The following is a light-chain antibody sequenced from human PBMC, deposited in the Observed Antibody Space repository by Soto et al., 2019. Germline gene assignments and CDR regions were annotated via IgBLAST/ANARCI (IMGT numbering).Light chain of an antibody. CDR1: SSDIGRYNF. CDR2: EVT. V-gene: IGLV2-14*01. J-gene: IGLJ1*01. CDR3: SSYISNNTPDV. Sequence: QSALTQPASVSGSPGQSITISCTGTSSDIGRYNFVSWYQHHPGKAPKLMIYEVTNRPSGVSNRFSVSKSGNTASLTISGLQAGDEADYYCSSYISNNTPDVFGTGTKVTVL.